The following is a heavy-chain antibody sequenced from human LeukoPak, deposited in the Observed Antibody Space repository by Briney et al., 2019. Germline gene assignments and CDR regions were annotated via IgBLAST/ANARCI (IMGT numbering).Heavy chain of an antibody. CDR3: ARENLVVDTASAYFDY. J-gene: IGHJ4*02. Sequence: GGSLRLSCAASGFTITRNYMTWVRQAPGKGLEWVSLIYSGGSTSYSDSVKGRFTISRDTSKETVYLQMDSLRAEDTAVYYCARENLVVDTASAYFDYWGQGTLVTVSS. CDR1: GFTITRNY. D-gene: IGHD5-18*01. CDR2: IYSGGST. V-gene: IGHV3-53*01.